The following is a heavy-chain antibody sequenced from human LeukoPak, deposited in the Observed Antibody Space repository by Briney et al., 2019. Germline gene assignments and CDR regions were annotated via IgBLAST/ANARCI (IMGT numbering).Heavy chain of an antibody. CDR3: EALAVAGPFDY. Sequence: ASVKVSCKASGYTFTSYYMHWVRQAPGQGLEWMGIINPSGGSTSYAQKFQGRVTMTRDTSTSTVYMELSSLRSEDTAVYYCEALAVAGPFDYWGQGTLVTVSS. J-gene: IGHJ4*02. CDR1: GYTFTSYY. CDR2: INPSGGST. V-gene: IGHV1-46*01. D-gene: IGHD6-19*01.